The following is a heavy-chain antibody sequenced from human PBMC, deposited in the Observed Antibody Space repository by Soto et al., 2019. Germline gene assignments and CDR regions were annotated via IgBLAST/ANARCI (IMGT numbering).Heavy chain of an antibody. J-gene: IGHJ6*02. CDR1: GFTFSSYS. V-gene: IGHV3-21*01. CDR3: ARNYCSSTSCHPYYYYGMDV. D-gene: IGHD2-2*01. CDR2: ISSSSSYI. Sequence: EVQLVESGGGLVKPGGSLRLSCAASGFTFSSYSMNWVRQAPGKGLEWVSSISSSSSYIYYADSVKGRFTISRDNAKNSLYLQMNSVRAEDTAVYYCARNYCSSTSCHPYYYYGMDVWGQGTTVTVSS.